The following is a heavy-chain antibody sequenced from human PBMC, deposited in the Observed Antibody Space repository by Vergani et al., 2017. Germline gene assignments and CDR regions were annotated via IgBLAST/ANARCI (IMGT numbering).Heavy chain of an antibody. CDR3: ARDGSGSYYNPYFDY. V-gene: IGHV3-7*01. CDR1: GFTFSSYW. Sequence: EVQLVESGGGLVQPGGSLRLSCAASGFTFSSYWMSWVRQAPGKGLEWVANIKQDGSVKYYVDSVKGRFTISRDNAKNSLYLQMNSLRAEDTAVYYCARDGSGSYYNPYFDYWGQGTLVTVSS. J-gene: IGHJ4*02. CDR2: IKQDGSVK. D-gene: IGHD3-10*01.